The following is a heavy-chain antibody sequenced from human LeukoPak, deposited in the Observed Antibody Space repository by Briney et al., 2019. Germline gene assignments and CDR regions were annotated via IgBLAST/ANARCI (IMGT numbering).Heavy chain of an antibody. CDR1: GFTFSIYA. CDR2: ISGSGGST. Sequence: GGSLRLSCAASGFTFSIYAMSWVRQGPGKGLEWVSAISGSGGSTYYADSVKGRFTISRDNSKNTLYLQMNSLRAEETAVYYCAKDTVRQLVLPYYFDYWGQRTLVTVSS. CDR3: AKDTVRQLVLPYYFDY. D-gene: IGHD6-13*01. V-gene: IGHV3-23*01. J-gene: IGHJ4*02.